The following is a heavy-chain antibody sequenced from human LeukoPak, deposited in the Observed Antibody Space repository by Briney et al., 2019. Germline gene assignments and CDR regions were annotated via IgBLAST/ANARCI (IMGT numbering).Heavy chain of an antibody. CDR2: IYSGGST. J-gene: IGHJ4*02. CDR1: GFTVSSNY. D-gene: IGHD4-17*01. CDR3: ARSGGENYGDFDY. V-gene: IGHV3-53*01. Sequence: GGSLRLSCAASGFTVSSNYMSWVRQAPGKGLEWVSVIYSGGSTYYADSVKGRFTISRDNSKNTLYLQMNSLRAEDTAVYYCARSGGENYGDFDYGGQGTLVTVPS.